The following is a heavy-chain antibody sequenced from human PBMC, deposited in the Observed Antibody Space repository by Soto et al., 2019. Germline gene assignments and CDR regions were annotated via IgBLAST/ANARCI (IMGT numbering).Heavy chain of an antibody. CDR2: INHSGST. Sequence: QVQLQQWGAGLLKPSETLSLTCAVYGGSFSGYYWSWIRQPPGKGLEWIGEINHSGSTNYNPSLKRRVTISVDTSKNQFSLKLSSVTAADTAVYYCARAVLWGYYDILTGYYVPNNYYYYYMDVWGKGTTVTVSS. CDR3: ARAVLWGYYDILTGYYVPNNYYYYYMDV. D-gene: IGHD3-9*01. J-gene: IGHJ6*03. V-gene: IGHV4-34*01. CDR1: GGSFSGYY.